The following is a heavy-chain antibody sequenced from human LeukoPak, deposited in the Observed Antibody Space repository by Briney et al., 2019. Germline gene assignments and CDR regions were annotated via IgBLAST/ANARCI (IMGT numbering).Heavy chain of an antibody. CDR1: GGSISSGGYS. CDR2: IYHSGST. V-gene: IGHV4-30-2*01. CDR3: ARARVTMIGFDP. J-gene: IGHJ5*02. Sequence: TLSLTCAVSGGSISSGGYSWSWIRQPPGKGLEWIGYIYHSGSTYYNPSLKSRVTISVDRSKNQFSLKLSSVTAADTAVYYCARARVTMIGFDPWGQGTLVTVSS. D-gene: IGHD3-22*01.